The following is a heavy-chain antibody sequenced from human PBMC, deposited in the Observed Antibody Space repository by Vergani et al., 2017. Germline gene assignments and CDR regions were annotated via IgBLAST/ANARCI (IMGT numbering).Heavy chain of an antibody. CDR2: ISWNSGSI. V-gene: IGHV3-9*01. Sequence: EVQLVESGGGLVQPGRSLRLSCAASGFTFDDYAMHWVRQAPGKGLEWVSGISWNSGSIGYADSVKGRFTISRDNAKNSLYLQMNSLQAEDTAFYYCAKYSCSSTSCLNDYWDRGTLVIVSS. D-gene: IGHD2-2*01. CDR3: AKYSCSSTSCLNDY. CDR1: GFTFDDYA. J-gene: IGHJ4*02.